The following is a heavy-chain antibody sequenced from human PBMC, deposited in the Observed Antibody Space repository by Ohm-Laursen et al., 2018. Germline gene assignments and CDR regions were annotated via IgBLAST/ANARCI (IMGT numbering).Heavy chain of an antibody. CDR1: GFTFDDYA. V-gene: IGHV3-9*01. J-gene: IGHJ4*02. CDR3: AKPYYYDSGIYRYYFDY. Sequence: SLRLSCAASGFTFDDYAMHWVRQAPGKGLEWVSGISWNSGSIGYADSVKGRFTISRDNAKNSLYLQMNSLRAEDTAVYYCAKPYYYDSGIYRYYFDYWGQGTLVTVSS. CDR2: ISWNSGSI. D-gene: IGHD3-10*01.